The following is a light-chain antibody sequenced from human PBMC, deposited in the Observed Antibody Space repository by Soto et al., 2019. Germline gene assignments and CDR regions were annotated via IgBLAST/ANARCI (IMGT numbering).Light chain of an antibody. J-gene: IGLJ1*01. CDR3: ASITTTNFV. V-gene: IGLV2-14*01. CDR1: SSDVGAYNL. CDR2: EVS. Sequence: QSVLTQPASVSGSPGQSITISCTGTSSDVGAYNLVSWYQHHPDKAPKLMISEVSNRPSGVSDRFSGSKSGNTASLTISGLQAEDEDDYYCASITTTNFVFGTGTKVTVL.